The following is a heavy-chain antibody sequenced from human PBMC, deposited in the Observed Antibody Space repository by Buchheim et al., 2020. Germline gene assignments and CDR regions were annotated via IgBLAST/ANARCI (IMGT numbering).Heavy chain of an antibody. Sequence: QVQLQQWGAGLLKPSETLSLTCAVYGGSFSGYYWSWIRQPPGKGLEWIGEINHSGSTNYNPPLKSRVTISVDTAKNQFFLKLSSVTAADTAVYYCAPVVGVIPYYGMDVWGQGTT. V-gene: IGHV4-34*01. J-gene: IGHJ6*02. CDR1: GGSFSGYY. D-gene: IGHD3-16*01. CDR3: APVVGVIPYYGMDV. CDR2: INHSGST.